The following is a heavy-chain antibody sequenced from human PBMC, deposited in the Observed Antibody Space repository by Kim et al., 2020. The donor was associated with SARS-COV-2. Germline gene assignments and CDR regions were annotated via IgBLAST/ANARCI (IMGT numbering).Heavy chain of an antibody. J-gene: IGHJ4*02. CDR2: NK. Sequence: NKYYADSVKGRFTIARDNSKNTLYLQMNSLRAEDTAVYYCARDSSSWYLSYWGQGTLVTVSS. V-gene: IGHV3-30*01. CDR3: ARDSSSWYLSY. D-gene: IGHD6-13*01.